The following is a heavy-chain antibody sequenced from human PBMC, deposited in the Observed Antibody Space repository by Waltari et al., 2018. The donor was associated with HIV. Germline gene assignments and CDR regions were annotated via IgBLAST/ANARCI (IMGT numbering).Heavy chain of an antibody. CDR3: ARGDDYDRRSWYFDL. V-gene: IGHV4-30-2*01. D-gene: IGHD4-17*01. Sequence: QLQLQESGSGLVKPSQTLSLTCAVSGGSISSGGYSWSLIRQPPGKGLEWIGYIYHSGSTYYNPSLKSRVTISVDRSKNQFSLKLSSVTAADTAVYYCARGDDYDRRSWYFDLWGRGTLVTVSS. CDR1: GGSISSGGYS. J-gene: IGHJ2*01. CDR2: IYHSGST.